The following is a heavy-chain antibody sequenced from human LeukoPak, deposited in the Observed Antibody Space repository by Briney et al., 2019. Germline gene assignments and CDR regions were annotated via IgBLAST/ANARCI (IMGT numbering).Heavy chain of an antibody. CDR1: GFTVSSNY. CDR2: IYSGGST. Sequence: GGSLRLSCAASGFTVSSNYLSWVRQAPGKGLDWVSVIYSGGSTCYADSVKGRFTISRDNSKNTMYLQMNSLAAEDTAIYYCARGPTMYGLDVWGQGTTVTVSS. CDR3: ARGPTMYGLDV. J-gene: IGHJ6*02. V-gene: IGHV3-53*01.